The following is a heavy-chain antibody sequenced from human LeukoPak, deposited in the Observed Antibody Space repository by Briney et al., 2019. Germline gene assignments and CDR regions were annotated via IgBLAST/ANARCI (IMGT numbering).Heavy chain of an antibody. V-gene: IGHV3-7*01. D-gene: IGHD6-6*01. Sequence: GGSLRLSCAASGFTFSSYWMSWVRQAPGKGLEWVANIKQDGSEKYYVDSVKGRLTISRDNAKNSLYLQMNSLRAEDTAVYYCARGGFYSGSFFFDYWGQGTLVTVSS. CDR3: ARGGFYSGSFFFDY. CDR2: IKQDGSEK. CDR1: GFTFSSYW. J-gene: IGHJ4*02.